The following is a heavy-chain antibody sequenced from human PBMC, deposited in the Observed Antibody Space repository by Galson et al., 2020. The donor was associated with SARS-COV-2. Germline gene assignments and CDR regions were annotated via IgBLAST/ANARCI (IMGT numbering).Heavy chain of an antibody. V-gene: IGHV3-23*01. CDR2: MSASGVYT. J-gene: IGHJ4*02. Sequence: GESLKISCAASGFPFSSYAMSWVRQTPGKGLEWVSRMSASGVYTSYADSVKGRFTISRDNAKNTLYPQMNSLRAEDTAVYYCVKEEHTSGYYDIVDYWGQGTLVTVYS. CDR1: GFPFSSYA. D-gene: IGHD3-22*01. CDR3: VKEEHTSGYYDIVDY.